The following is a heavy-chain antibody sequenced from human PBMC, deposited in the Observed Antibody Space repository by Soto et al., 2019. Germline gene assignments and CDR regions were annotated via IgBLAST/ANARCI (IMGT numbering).Heavy chain of an antibody. CDR2: ISAYNGNT. V-gene: IGHV1-18*01. CDR1: GYTFTSYG. Sequence: QVQLVQSGAEVKKPGASVKVSCKASGYTFTSYGISWVRQAPGQGLEWMGWISAYNGNTNYAQKLQGRVTMTTDTSKMKAYMELRSLRSDDTAVYYCERVFGYDDILTGYYYLDYWGQGTLVTVSS. CDR3: ERVFGYDDILTGYYYLDY. D-gene: IGHD3-9*01. J-gene: IGHJ4*02.